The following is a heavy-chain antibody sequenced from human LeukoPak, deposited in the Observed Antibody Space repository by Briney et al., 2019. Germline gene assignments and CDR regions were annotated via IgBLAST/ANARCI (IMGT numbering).Heavy chain of an antibody. CDR1: GYTFTSYG. CDR2: ISAYNGNT. J-gene: IGHJ6*02. CDR3: ASGLGYCSGGSCPDYYYGMAV. V-gene: IGHV1-18*01. Sequence: ASVKVSCKASGYTFTSYGISWVRQAPGQGLEWMGWISAYNGNTNYAQKLQGRVTMTTDTSTSTAYMELRSLRSDDTAVYYCASGLGYCSGGSCPDYYYGMAVWGQGTTVTVSS. D-gene: IGHD2-15*01.